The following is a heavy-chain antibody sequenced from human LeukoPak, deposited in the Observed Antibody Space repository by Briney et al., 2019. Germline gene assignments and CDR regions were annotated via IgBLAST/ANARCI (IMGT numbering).Heavy chain of an antibody. D-gene: IGHD2-21*02. CDR2: INHSGYT. CDR3: TRMTAGHDY. CDR1: GVSFDDYY. V-gene: IGHV4-34*01. J-gene: IGHJ4*02. Sequence: SETLSLACAVSGVSFDDYYWSWVRQTPGKGLEWIGEINHSGYTNDSPSLKSRVTLSIDTSRKQFSLNLRSVTVADTGIYYCTRMTAGHDYWGQGTLVTVSS.